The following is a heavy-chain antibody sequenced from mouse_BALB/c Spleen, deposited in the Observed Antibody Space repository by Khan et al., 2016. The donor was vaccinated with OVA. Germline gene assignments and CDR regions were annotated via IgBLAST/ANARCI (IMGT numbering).Heavy chain of an antibody. CDR3: ARVARMKY. Sequence: EVQLQESGPGLVKPSQSLSLTCTVTGYSITSGYGWNWIRQFPGNKLEWLGYISYSGSTNYNPSLKGRISITRDTSKNPFFLQLNSVTTEDTARYYCARVARMKYWGQGTTLTVSS. CDR2: ISYSGST. J-gene: IGHJ2*01. CDR1: GYSITSGYG. D-gene: IGHD3-3*01. V-gene: IGHV3-2*02.